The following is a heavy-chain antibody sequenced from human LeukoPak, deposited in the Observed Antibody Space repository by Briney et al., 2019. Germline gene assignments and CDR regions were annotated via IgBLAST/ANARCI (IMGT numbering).Heavy chain of an antibody. D-gene: IGHD2-8*01. J-gene: IGHJ4*02. CDR3: ARGIDIVLMVYAIGY. CDR1: GFTFGHYW. V-gene: IGHV3-7*01. CDR2: IHQDGVEK. Sequence: PGGSLRLSCAASGFTFGHYWMTWVRQAPGKGLEWVANIHQDGVEKHYVDSVKGRFTISRDNAKNSLSLQMNSLRAEDTAVYYCARGIDIVLMVYAIGYWGQGTLVTVSS.